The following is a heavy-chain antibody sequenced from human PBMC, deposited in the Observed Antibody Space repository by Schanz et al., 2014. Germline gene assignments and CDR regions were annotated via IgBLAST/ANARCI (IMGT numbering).Heavy chain of an antibody. V-gene: IGHV1-69*08. CDR1: GGTFSSDT. D-gene: IGHD3-22*01. CDR2: IVPIAGIT. Sequence: QVHLAQSGAEVKKPGSSVHVSCKASGGTFSSDTFSWVRQAPGQGLEWMGRIVPIAGITNYAQRCQGRVTITADKSSDTAYMELSSLRSEDTAVYYCAREVGLYDRGWFDPWGQGTLVTVSS. CDR3: AREVGLYDRGWFDP. J-gene: IGHJ5*02.